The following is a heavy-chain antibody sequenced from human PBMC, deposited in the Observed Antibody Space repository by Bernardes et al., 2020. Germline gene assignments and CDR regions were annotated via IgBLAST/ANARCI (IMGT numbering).Heavy chain of an antibody. J-gene: IGHJ3*02. V-gene: IGHV3-33*01. D-gene: IGHD6-19*01. CDR2: IWYDGSNK. Sequence: GGSLRLSRAASGFTFSSYGMHWVRQAPGKGLEWVAVIWYDGSNKYYADSVKGRFTISRDNSKNTLYLQMNSLRAEDTAVYYCARDSVAVADPLQEEADAFDIWGQGTMVTVSS. CDR3: ARDSVAVADPLQEEADAFDI. CDR1: GFTFSSYG.